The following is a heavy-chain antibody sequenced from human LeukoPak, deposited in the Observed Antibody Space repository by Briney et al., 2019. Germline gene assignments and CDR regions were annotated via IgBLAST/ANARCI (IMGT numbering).Heavy chain of an antibody. V-gene: IGHV3-23*01. J-gene: IGHJ6*02. CDR3: AKGAGSAWMDV. CDR1: GFTFSSSA. Sequence: GGSLRLSCAASGFTFSSSAMSWVRQVPGKGLEWVSGISASGGSTSYADSVRGRFTISRDSSRNSMYLQMNSLRAEDTAVYYCAKGAGSAWMDVWGQGTTVIVYS. CDR2: ISASGGST. D-gene: IGHD1-26*01.